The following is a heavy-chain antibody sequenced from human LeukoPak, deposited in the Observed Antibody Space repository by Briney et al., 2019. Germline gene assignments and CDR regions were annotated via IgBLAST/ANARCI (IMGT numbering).Heavy chain of an antibody. V-gene: IGHV3-72*01. CDR1: GFTFSDHY. D-gene: IGHD6-13*01. J-gene: IGHJ4*02. CDR2: TRNKANSYTT. Sequence: PGGSLRLSCAASGFTFSDHYIDWVRQAPGKGLEWVGRTRNKANSYTTEYAASVKGRFTISRDDSKNSLYLQMNSLKTEDTAVYYCARGIAAAGPPYFDYWGQGTLVTVSS. CDR3: ARGIAAAGPPYFDY.